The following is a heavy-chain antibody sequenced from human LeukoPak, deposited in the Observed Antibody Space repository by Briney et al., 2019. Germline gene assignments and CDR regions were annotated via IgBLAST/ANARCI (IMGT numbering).Heavy chain of an antibody. CDR2: LSGSGDST. V-gene: IGHV3-23*01. D-gene: IGHD2-21*01. J-gene: IGHJ4*02. CDR1: GFTFTSYA. CDR3: AKGQLSGADALRFDS. Sequence: GGSLRLSCAASGFTFTSYAMSWVRQAPGKGLEWVSSLSGSGDSTYYTDSVKGRFTISRDNSKNTLYLQMNSLRAEDTALYYCAKGQLSGADALRFDSWGQGTLVTVSS.